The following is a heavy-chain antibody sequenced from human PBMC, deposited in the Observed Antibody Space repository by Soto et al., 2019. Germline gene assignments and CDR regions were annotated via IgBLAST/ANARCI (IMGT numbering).Heavy chain of an antibody. J-gene: IGHJ4*02. Sequence: TLSLTCTVSGGSITSGGYFWSWIRQHPGKGLEWIGYIYYSGSTYYNPSLKSRVSISVDTSKNQFSLKLNSVTAADTAVYYCARGDCSGGGCYYFDYWGQGSRVTVSS. CDR1: GGSITSGGYF. D-gene: IGHD2-15*01. CDR2: IYYSGST. V-gene: IGHV4-31*03. CDR3: ARGDCSGGGCYYFDY.